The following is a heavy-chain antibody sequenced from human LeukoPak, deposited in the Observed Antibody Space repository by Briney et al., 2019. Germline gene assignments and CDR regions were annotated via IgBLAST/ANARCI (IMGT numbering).Heavy chain of an antibody. D-gene: IGHD1-1*01. V-gene: IGHV3-7*01. CDR1: GFTFSSYW. J-gene: IGHJ4*02. Sequence: PGGSLRLSCAASGFTFSSYWMSWVRQAPGKGLEWVANIKQDGGEKYYVDSVKGRFTISRDNAKNSLYLQMNSLRAEDTAVYYCASNPSGPQNWNYFDYWGQGTLVTVSS. CDR3: ASNPSGPQNWNYFDY. CDR2: IKQDGGEK.